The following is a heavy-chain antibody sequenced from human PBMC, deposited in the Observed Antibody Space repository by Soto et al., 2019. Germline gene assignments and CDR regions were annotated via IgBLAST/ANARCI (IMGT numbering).Heavy chain of an antibody. CDR1: GYTFTSYA. V-gene: IGHV1-3*01. D-gene: IGHD3-9*01. J-gene: IGHJ5*02. CDR2: INAGNGNT. CDR3: AREAYFDVNWFDP. Sequence: EASVKVSCKASGYTFTSYAMHWVRQAPGQRLEWMGWINAGNGNTKYSQKFQGRVTITRDTSASTAYMELSSLRSEDTAVYYCAREAYFDVNWFDPWGQGTLVTVSS.